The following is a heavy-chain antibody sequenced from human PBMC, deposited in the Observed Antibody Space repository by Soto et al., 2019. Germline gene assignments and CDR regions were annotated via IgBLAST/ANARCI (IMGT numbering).Heavy chain of an antibody. V-gene: IGHV3-7*04. Sequence: EVQLVESGGGLVQPGGSLRLPCAASGFTFSSYWMSWGRQAPGKGLEWVANIKQDGSEKYYVDSVKGRFTISRDNAKNSLYLQMNSLRAEDTAVYYCARDLSSSWYNVAWGQGTLVTVSS. CDR1: GFTFSSYW. CDR3: ARDLSSSWYNVA. J-gene: IGHJ5*02. CDR2: IKQDGSEK. D-gene: IGHD6-13*01.